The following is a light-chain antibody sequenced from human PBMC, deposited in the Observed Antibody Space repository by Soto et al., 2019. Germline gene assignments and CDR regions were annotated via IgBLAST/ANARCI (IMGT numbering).Light chain of an antibody. CDR1: QTVDGNS. V-gene: IGKV3-20*01. CDR3: QQYGSSPFT. J-gene: IGKJ3*01. Sequence: ENVLTQSPGRLSLSPGERATLSCRASQTVDGNSLAWYQQKPGQAPRLLMFDAFNRATGIPDGFSGSGSGTDFTLTISRLEPDDFALYYCQQYGSSPFTFGPGTTVDV. CDR2: DAF.